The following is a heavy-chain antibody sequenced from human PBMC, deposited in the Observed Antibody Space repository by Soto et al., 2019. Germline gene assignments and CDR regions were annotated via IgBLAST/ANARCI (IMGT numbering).Heavy chain of an antibody. D-gene: IGHD5-12*01. J-gene: IGHJ5*02. CDR1: GFTFSNYV. Sequence: PGGSLRLSCAVSGFTFSNYVMTWVRQAPGKGLDWVSSITASGDIDAYADSVRGRFTISRDNSANTLSLQMSSLRVEDTAVYYCARGSSREGYTWGQGTLVNVSS. CDR2: ITASGDID. CDR3: ARGSSREGYT. V-gene: IGHV3-23*01.